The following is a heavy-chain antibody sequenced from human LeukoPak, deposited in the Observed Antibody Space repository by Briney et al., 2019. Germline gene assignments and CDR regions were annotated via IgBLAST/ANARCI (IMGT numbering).Heavy chain of an antibody. V-gene: IGHV3-30-3*01. Sequence: GGSLRLSCAASGFTFSSYAMHWVRQAPGKGLEWVAVISYDGSNKYYADSVKGRFTISRDNSKNTLYLQMNSLRAEDTAVYYCARGPTAMGSDYWGQGTLVTVSS. D-gene: IGHD5-18*01. J-gene: IGHJ4*02. CDR2: ISYDGSNK. CDR1: GFTFSSYA. CDR3: ARGPTAMGSDY.